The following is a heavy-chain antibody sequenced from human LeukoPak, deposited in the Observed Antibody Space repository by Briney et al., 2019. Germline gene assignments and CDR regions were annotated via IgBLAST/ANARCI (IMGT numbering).Heavy chain of an antibody. Sequence: ASVKVSCKASGYTFTGYYMHWVRQAPGQGLEWMGWINPNSGGTNYAQKFQGWVTMTRDTSISTAYMELSRLRSDDTAVYYCAREPARVTAALPDFWGQGTLVTVFS. CDR3: AREPARVTAALPDF. D-gene: IGHD6-25*01. CDR1: GYTFTGYY. CDR2: INPNSGGT. J-gene: IGHJ4*02. V-gene: IGHV1-2*04.